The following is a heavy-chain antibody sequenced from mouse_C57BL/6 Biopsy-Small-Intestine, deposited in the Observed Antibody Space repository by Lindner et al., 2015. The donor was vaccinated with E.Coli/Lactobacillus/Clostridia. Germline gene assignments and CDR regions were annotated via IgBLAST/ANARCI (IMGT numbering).Heavy chain of an antibody. CDR1: GFTFSNYA. V-gene: IGHV5-4*01. CDR2: ISDGGTYT. CDR3: ARDPYDYAMGY. Sequence: VQLQESGGGLVKPGGSLKLSCAASGFTFSNYAMSWVRQTPEKRLEWVATISDGGTYTYYPDNVKGRFTISRDNAKNNLYLQMSLLKSEDTAMYYCARDPYDYAMGYWGQGTSVTVSS. D-gene: IGHD2-3*01. J-gene: IGHJ4*01.